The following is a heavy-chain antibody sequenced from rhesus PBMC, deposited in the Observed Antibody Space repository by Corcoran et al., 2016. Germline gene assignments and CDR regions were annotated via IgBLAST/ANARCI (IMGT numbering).Heavy chain of an antibody. CDR3: ARASYSSGWSFGYFDL. CDR1: GFTFSSYG. J-gene: IGHJ2*01. D-gene: IGHD6S26*01. Sequence: EVQLVESGGGLVQPGGSLRLSCAASGFTFSSYGMHWVRQAPGKGLEGVAVNAYDGSKKYYADSVNDRFNISRDNSKNMLYLQMNNLKLEDTAVYYCARASYSSGWSFGYFDLWGPGTPITISS. V-gene: IGHV3-54*02. CDR2: NAYDGSKK.